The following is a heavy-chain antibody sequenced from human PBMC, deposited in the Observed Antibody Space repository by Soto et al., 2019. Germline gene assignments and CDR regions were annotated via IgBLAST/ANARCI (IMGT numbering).Heavy chain of an antibody. CDR1: GYTFTSYY. V-gene: IGHV1-46*01. D-gene: IGHD3-16*02. Sequence: PSVKVSCKASGYTFTSYYMHWVRQAPGQGLEWMGIINPSGGSTSYAQKFQGRVTMTRDTSTSTVYMELSSLRSEDTAVYYCARDRLVTFGGVIVINPHFDYWGQGTLVTVSS. CDR3: ARDRLVTFGGVIVINPHFDY. J-gene: IGHJ4*02. CDR2: INPSGGST.